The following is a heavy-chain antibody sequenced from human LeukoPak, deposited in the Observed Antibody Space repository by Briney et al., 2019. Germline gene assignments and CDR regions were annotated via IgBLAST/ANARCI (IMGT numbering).Heavy chain of an antibody. CDR3: ATEKGYCSGGSCALDY. CDR2: IYYSGST. Sequence: PSETLSLTCTVSGGSISSSSYYWGWIRQPPGKGLEWIGSIYYSGSTYYNPSLKSRVTISVDTSKNQFSLKLSSVTAADTAVYYCATEKGYCSGGSCALDYWGQGTLVTVSS. J-gene: IGHJ4*02. CDR1: GGSISSSSYY. V-gene: IGHV4-39*01. D-gene: IGHD2-15*01.